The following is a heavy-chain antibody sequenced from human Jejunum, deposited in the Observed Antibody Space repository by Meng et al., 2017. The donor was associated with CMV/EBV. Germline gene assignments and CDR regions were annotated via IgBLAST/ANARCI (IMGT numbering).Heavy chain of an antibody. J-gene: IGHJ4*02. CDR3: ARVGACSGGSCYFRLFDY. D-gene: IGHD2-15*01. CDR2: IYTSGST. CDR1: GDSISNYY. Sequence: QGQLRESGPGLVKPSETLSLTCSVSGDSISNYYWTWIRQPAGKGLEWIGRIYTSGSTNYNPSLKSRVTMSVDTSKNQFSLKLSSVTDADTVVYYCARVGACSGGSCYFRLFDYWGQGMLVTVFS. V-gene: IGHV4-4*07.